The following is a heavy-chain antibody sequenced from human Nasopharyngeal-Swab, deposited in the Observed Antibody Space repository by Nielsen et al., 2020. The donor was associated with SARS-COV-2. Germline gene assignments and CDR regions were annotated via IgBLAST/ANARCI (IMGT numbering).Heavy chain of an antibody. V-gene: IGHV5-51*01. J-gene: IGHJ4*02. D-gene: IGHD2-21*02. CDR2: IYPGDYSI. CDR3: AKRGDCNGKPCYSDY. CDR1: GYSFTNYW. Sequence: GASLTISCKASGYSFTNYWIGWLRPLPGTGLEWMGIIYPGDYSIRYITSFQGQVTISVDNSISTTYLQWSNLKASDAATYYCAKRGDCNGKPCYSDYWGQGTLVTVSS.